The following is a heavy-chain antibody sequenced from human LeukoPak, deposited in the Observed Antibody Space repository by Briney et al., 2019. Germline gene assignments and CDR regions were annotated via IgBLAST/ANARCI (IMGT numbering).Heavy chain of an antibody. CDR3: ARQGGYSSTNDY. Sequence: GGSLRLSCAASGFTFSSYGMHWVRQAPGKGLEWVAVIWYDGSNKYYADSVKGRFTISRDNSKNTLYLQMNSLRAEDTAVYYCARQGGYSSTNDYWGQGTLVTASS. CDR2: IWYDGSNK. J-gene: IGHJ4*02. V-gene: IGHV3-33*01. D-gene: IGHD6-13*01. CDR1: GFTFSSYG.